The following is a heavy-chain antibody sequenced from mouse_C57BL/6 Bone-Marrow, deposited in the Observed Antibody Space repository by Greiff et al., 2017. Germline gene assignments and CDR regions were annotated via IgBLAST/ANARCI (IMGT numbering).Heavy chain of an antibody. J-gene: IGHJ4*01. CDR1: GFNIKDDY. Sequence: VQLQQSGAELVRPGASVKLSCTASGFNIKDDYMHWVKQRPEQGLEWIGWIDPENGDTEYASKFQGKATITEDTSSNTAYLQLSSLTSEDTAVYYCTHYGSSLTMDYWGQGTSVTVSS. CDR2: IDPENGDT. CDR3: THYGSSLTMDY. V-gene: IGHV14-4*01. D-gene: IGHD1-1*01.